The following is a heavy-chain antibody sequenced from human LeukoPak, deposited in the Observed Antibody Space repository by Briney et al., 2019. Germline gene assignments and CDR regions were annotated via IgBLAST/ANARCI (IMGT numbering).Heavy chain of an antibody. V-gene: IGHV3-7*01. D-gene: IGHD5-18*01. Sequence: PGGSLRLSCAASGFTFSSYWMSWVRQAPGKGLEWVANIKQDGSEKYYVDSVKGRFTISRENAKNSLYLQMNSLRAEDTAVYHCAREPKLGYSYGYDYWGQGTLVTVSS. CDR3: AREPKLGYSYGYDY. CDR2: IKQDGSEK. J-gene: IGHJ4*02. CDR1: GFTFSSYW.